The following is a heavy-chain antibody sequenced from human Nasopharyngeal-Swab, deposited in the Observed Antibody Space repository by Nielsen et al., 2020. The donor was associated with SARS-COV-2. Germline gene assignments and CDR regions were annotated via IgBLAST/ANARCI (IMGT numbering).Heavy chain of an antibody. V-gene: IGHV4-34*01. J-gene: IGHJ6*02. D-gene: IGHD4-17*01. CDR3: ARGQPVTTFYYYYGMDV. Sequence: SETLSLTCAVYGGSFSGHYWSWIRQPPGKGLEWIGEINHSGSTNYNPSLKSRVTISVDTSKNQFSLKLSSVTAADTAVYYCARGQPVTTFYYYYGMDVWGQGNTVPSP. CDR1: GGSFSGHY. CDR2: INHSGST.